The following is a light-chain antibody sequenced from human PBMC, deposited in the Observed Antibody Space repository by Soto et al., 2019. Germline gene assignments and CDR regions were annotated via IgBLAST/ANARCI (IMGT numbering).Light chain of an antibody. Sequence: QSALTQPPSATGSPGQSVTISCTGTSSDVGGYNYVSWYQQYPGKAPKLMIYEVSKRPSGVPDRFSGSKSGNTASLTVSGLQAEDEADYYCSSYAGSNNFGVFGTGTNLTVL. CDR1: SSDVGGYNY. CDR3: SSYAGSNNFGV. V-gene: IGLV2-8*01. J-gene: IGLJ1*01. CDR2: EVS.